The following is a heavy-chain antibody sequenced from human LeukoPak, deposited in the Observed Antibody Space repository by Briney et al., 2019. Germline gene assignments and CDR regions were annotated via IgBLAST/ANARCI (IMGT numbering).Heavy chain of an antibody. CDR1: GYTFASYL. CDR2: ASPYNGAT. Sequence: VASVKVSCKASGYTFASYLITWVRQAPGQGLEWVGGASPYNGATNYAQKFRGRVTLTTGTSTTTADMDLTNLRLDDTAIYYCARAVDYYDNSGYYYPIYLWGQGTLVTVSS. V-gene: IGHV1-18*01. D-gene: IGHD3-22*01. J-gene: IGHJ5*02. CDR3: ARAVDYYDNSGYYYPIYL.